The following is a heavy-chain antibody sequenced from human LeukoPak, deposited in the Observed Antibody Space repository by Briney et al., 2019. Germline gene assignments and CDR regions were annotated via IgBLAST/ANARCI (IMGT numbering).Heavy chain of an antibody. CDR3: AIGGDSSTSCYRRSNY. D-gene: IGHD2-2*01. Sequence: GESLKISCEGSGYSFTNYWIGWVRQMPGKGLEWMGIIYPDDSDTRYSPSFQGQVTISADKSIGTAYLQWSSLKASDTAMYYCAIGGDSSTSCYRRSNYWGQGTLVTVSS. J-gene: IGHJ4*02. CDR1: GYSFTNYW. V-gene: IGHV5-51*01. CDR2: IYPDDSDT.